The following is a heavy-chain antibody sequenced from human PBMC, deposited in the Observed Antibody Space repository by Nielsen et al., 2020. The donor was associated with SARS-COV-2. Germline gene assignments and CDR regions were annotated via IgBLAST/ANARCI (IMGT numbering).Heavy chain of an antibody. CDR2: IYHSGTT. CDR3: ARRSVMITFGENLENSFDY. J-gene: IGHJ4*02. CDR1: GGSISSSYW. D-gene: IGHD3-16*01. Sequence: SETLSLTCAVSGGSISSSYWWSWVRQSPGKGLEWIGEIYHSGTTNYNPSLKSRLTISVDKSKNQFSLKLSSVTAADTAVYYCARRSVMITFGENLENSFDYWGQGTLVTVSS. V-gene: IGHV4-4*02.